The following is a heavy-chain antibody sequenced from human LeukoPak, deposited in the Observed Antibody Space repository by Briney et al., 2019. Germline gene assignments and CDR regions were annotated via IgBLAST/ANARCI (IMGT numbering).Heavy chain of an antibody. CDR1: GFTFSSYS. D-gene: IGHD6-19*01. CDR3: ARGSTYSSGWYTGFDY. J-gene: IGHJ4*02. Sequence: PGRSLRLSCAASGFTFSSYSMNWVRQAPGKGLEWVSSITSSSYIYYADSVKGRFTISRDNAKKSVYLQMNSLRAEDTAVYYCARGSTYSSGWYTGFDYWGQGTLVTVSS. CDR2: ITSSSYI. V-gene: IGHV3-21*01.